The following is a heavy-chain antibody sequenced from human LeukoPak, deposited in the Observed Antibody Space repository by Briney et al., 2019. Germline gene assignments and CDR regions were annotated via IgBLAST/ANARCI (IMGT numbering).Heavy chain of an antibody. J-gene: IGHJ6*02. CDR2: ISSSVSTT. CDR3: ARDGHCSGSSCPFDYAVDL. V-gene: IGHV3-11*01. D-gene: IGHD2-15*01. CDR1: GFTFSDYY. Sequence: GGSLRLSCAASGFTFSDYYMSWIRQAPGKGLEWLSYISSSVSTTYYSDSVKGRFTISRDNTKNSLYLQMNSLRAEDTALYYCARDGHCSGSSCPFDYAVDLWGQGTTVTVSS.